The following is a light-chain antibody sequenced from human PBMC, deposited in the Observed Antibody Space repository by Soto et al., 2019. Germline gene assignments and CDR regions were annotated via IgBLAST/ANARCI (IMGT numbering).Light chain of an antibody. J-gene: IGKJ5*01. Sequence: DIQMTQSPSSLSASAGDRVTITCRASQGISSYLAWYQQKPGKAPKLLIYAASTLQSGVPSRFSGSGSGTEFTLTISSLQPEDFATYYCQQVNSYPITFGQGTRLET. CDR2: AAS. CDR3: QQVNSYPIT. V-gene: IGKV1-9*01. CDR1: QGISSY.